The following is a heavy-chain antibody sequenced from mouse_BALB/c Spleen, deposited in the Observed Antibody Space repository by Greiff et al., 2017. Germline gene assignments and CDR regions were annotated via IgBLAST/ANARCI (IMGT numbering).Heavy chain of an antibody. CDR2: ISSGSSTI. D-gene: IGHD2-10*02. Sequence: EVKVVESGGGLVQPGGSRKLSCAASGFTFSSFGMHWVRQAPEKGLEWVAYISSGSSTIYYADTVKGRFTISRDNPKNTLFLQMTSLRSEDTAMYYCARSKYGYYFDYWGQGTTLTVSS. CDR1: GFTFSSFG. CDR3: ARSKYGYYFDY. J-gene: IGHJ2*01. V-gene: IGHV5-17*02.